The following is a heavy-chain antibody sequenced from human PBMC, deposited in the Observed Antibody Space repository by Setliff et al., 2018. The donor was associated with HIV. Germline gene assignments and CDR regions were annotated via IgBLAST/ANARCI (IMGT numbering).Heavy chain of an antibody. V-gene: IGHV3-53*01. CDR1: EFSVSGHY. CDR3: ASLAG. J-gene: IGHJ4*02. CDR2: IYAGGTT. Sequence: GGTLRLSCAASEFSVSGHYRSWVRQAPGKGLEWVSVIYAGGTTYYADSVKGRLTISRDNAKNSLYLQMNSLRLEDTALYYCASLAGWGQGTLVTVSS.